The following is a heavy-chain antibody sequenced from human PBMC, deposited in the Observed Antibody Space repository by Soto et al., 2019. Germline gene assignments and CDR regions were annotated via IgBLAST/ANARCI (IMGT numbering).Heavy chain of an antibody. CDR3: AKVGFGELHYYHGMDV. J-gene: IGHJ6*02. CDR2: ISYDGSEK. V-gene: IGHV3-30*18. CDR1: GFTCSTYG. Sequence: GGPQRLSWAAAGFTCSTYGSHRVGQAPGKGLEWVAVISYDGSEKYYADSVKGRLTISRDNSKNTLYLQMNSLRTEDTAVYYCAKVGFGELHYYHGMDVWGQGTTVTVSS. D-gene: IGHD3-10*01.